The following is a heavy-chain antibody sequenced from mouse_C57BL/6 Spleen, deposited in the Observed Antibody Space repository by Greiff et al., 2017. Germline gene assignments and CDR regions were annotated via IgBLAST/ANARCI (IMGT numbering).Heavy chain of an antibody. CDR1: GFTFSDYY. V-gene: IGHV5-12*01. J-gene: IGHJ3*01. D-gene: IGHD2-3*01. CDR3: ARHDGGFAY. CDR2: ISNGGGST. Sequence: VMLVESGGGLVQPGGSLKLSCAASGFTFSDYYLYWVRQTPEKRLEWVAYISNGGGSTYYPDTVKGRFTISRDNAKNTLYLQMSRLKSEDTAMYYCARHDGGFAYWGQGTLVTVSA.